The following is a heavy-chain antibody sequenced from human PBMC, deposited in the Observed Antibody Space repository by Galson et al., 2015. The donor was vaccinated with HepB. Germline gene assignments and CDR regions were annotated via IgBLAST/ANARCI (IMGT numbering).Heavy chain of an antibody. CDR2: ISGSGGST. J-gene: IGHJ4*02. Sequence: SLRLSCAASGFTFSSYAMSWVRQAPGKGLEWVSAISGSGGSTYYADSVKGRFTISRDNSKNTLYLQMNSLRAEDTAVYYCAKGDTWGVRGAPFDYWGQGTLVTVSS. V-gene: IGHV3-23*01. D-gene: IGHD3-10*01. CDR3: AKGDTWGVRGAPFDY. CDR1: GFTFSSYA.